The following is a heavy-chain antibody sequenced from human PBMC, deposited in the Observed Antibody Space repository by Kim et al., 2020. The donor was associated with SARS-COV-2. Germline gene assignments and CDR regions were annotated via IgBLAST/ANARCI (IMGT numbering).Heavy chain of an antibody. J-gene: IGHJ5*02. CDR3: AREDCSSTSCYNP. Sequence: YPPKLQGRGTMTPDTSTSTAYMELRSLRSDDTAVYYCAREDCSSTSCYNPWGQGTLVTVSS. V-gene: IGHV1-18*01. D-gene: IGHD2-2*02.